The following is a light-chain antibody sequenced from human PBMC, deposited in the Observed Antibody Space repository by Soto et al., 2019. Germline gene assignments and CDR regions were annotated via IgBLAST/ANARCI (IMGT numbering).Light chain of an antibody. V-gene: IGLV1-44*01. CDR2: TND. CDR3: ATWDDSLSGVV. J-gene: IGLJ2*01. Sequence: QSVLTQPPSASGTPGQRVTISCSGSSSNIGSNAVNWYRQLPGTAPTLLIHTNDQRPSGVPDRFSGSQSGTSASLAISGLQSEDEAEYYCATWDDSLSGVVFGGGTKLTVL. CDR1: SSNIGSNA.